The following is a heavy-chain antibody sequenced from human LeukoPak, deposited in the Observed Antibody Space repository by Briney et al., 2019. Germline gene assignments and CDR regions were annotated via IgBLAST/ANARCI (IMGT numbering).Heavy chain of an antibody. CDR2: IIPIFGTA. D-gene: IGHD2-15*01. V-gene: IGHV1-69*06. Sequence: SVKVSCKASGGTFSSYAISWVRQAPGQGLEWMGGIIPIFGTANYAQKFQRRVTNTADKSTSTAYMELSSLRSEDTAVYYCARDKALKGVAARYAFDIWGQGTMVTVSS. CDR3: ARDKALKGVAARYAFDI. J-gene: IGHJ3*02. CDR1: GGTFSSYA.